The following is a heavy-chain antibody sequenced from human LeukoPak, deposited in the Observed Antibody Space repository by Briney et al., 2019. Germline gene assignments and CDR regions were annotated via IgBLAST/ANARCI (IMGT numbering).Heavy chain of an antibody. CDR1: GFSLSTSGVG. CDR2: VYWDDDT. Sequence: SVPTPVNPTQTLTLTCTFSGFSLSTSGVGVGWIRKHPGKALEWVVLVYWDDDTRYSPSLKSRLTITKDTSKNQVVLTMTHMDPVDTFFFFKQKTAYEILTGYAYFDYWGQGTLVTVSS. V-gene: IGHV2-5*02. CDR3: QKTAYEILTGYAYFDY. J-gene: IGHJ4*02. D-gene: IGHD3-9*01.